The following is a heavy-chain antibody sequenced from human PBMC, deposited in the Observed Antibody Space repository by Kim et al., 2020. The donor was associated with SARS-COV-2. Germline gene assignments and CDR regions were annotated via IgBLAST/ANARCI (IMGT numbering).Heavy chain of an antibody. J-gene: IGHJ4*02. D-gene: IGHD3-22*01. CDR3: ASRGEDYYDSSGYYAFDY. V-gene: IGHV3-53*01. Sequence: KGRFTISRDNSKNALYLQMNSLRAEDTAVYYCASRGEDYYDSSGYYAFDYWGQGTLVTVSS.